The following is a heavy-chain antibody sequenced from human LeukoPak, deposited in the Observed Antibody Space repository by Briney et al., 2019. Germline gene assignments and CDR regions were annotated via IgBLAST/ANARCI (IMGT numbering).Heavy chain of an antibody. V-gene: IGHV3-30*03. CDR1: GFTFSSYG. D-gene: IGHD6-13*01. CDR3: ARGRGSSSSWYSLVYYYYGMDV. J-gene: IGHJ6*02. CDR2: ISYDGSNK. Sequence: QPGRSLTLSCAASGFTFSSYGMHWVRQAPGKGLEWVAVISYDGSNKYYADSVKGRFTISRDNSKNTLYLQMNSLRAEDTAVYYCARGRGSSSSWYSLVYYYYGMDVWGQGTTVTVSS.